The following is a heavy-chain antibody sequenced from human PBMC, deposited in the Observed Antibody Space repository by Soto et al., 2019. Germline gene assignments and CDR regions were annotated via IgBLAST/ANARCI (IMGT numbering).Heavy chain of an antibody. Sequence: GGSLRLSCAASGFTFSSYAMSWVRQAPGKGLEWVALVSYNGRKEYYADSVKGRFSISRDNSKNTLYVQMNTLRDEDTAVYYCAKDSLRGEVPAALNFDYWGRGTLVTVSS. CDR3: AKDSLRGEVPAALNFDY. CDR1: GFTFSSYA. CDR2: VSYNGRKE. V-gene: IGHV3-30*18. D-gene: IGHD2-2*01. J-gene: IGHJ4*02.